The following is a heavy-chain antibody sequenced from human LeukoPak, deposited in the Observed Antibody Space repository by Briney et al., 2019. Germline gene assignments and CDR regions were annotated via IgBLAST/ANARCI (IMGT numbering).Heavy chain of an antibody. J-gene: IGHJ4*02. CDR1: GFTFSSYG. D-gene: IGHD3-10*01. CDR3: ARGGQLWFGEVDY. V-gene: IGHV3-33*01. CDR2: IWYGGSNK. Sequence: PGRSLRLSCAASGFTFSSYGMHWVRQAPGKGLEWVAVIWYGGSNKYYADSVKGRFTISRDNSKNALYLQMNSLRAEDTAVYYCARGGQLWFGEVDYRGQGTLVTVSS.